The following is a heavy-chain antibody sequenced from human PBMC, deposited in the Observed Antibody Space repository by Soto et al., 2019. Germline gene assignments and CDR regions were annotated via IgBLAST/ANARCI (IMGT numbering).Heavy chain of an antibody. J-gene: IGHJ4*02. CDR3: AREHEEIAAAGSPPLFDY. D-gene: IGHD6-13*01. V-gene: IGHV3-33*01. Sequence: PGGSLRLSCAASGFTFSSYGMHWVRQAPGKGLELLAFIWFDGSNKYYAVSVKGRFTISRDNSKNTLYLQMNSLRAEDTAVYYCAREHEEIAAAGSPPLFDYWGQGTLVTVSS. CDR1: GFTFSSYG. CDR2: IWFDGSNK.